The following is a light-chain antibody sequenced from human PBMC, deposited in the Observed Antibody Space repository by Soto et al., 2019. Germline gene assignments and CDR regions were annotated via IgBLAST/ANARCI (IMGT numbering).Light chain of an antibody. CDR1: SSDVGGYAY. J-gene: IGLJ3*02. CDR3: SSYTSNTSPV. Sequence: QSALTQPASVSGSPGQSITISCTGTSSDVGGYAYVSRYQHYPGKAPKLVISEVSNRPSGVSRRFSGSRSGNTASLTISGLQAEDEADYYCSSYTSNTSPVFGGGTKVTVL. CDR2: EVS. V-gene: IGLV2-14*01.